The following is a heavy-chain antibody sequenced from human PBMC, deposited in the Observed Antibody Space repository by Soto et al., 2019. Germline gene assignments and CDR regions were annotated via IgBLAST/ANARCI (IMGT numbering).Heavy chain of an antibody. V-gene: IGHV3-30-3*01. CDR1: GFTFSSYA. Sequence: GGSLRLSCAASGFTFSSYAMHWVRQAPGKGPEWVAVISYDGSNKYYADSVKGRFTISRDNSKNTLYLQMNSLRAEDTAVYYCARGPYSSGWYFDYWGQGTLVTVSS. CDR3: ARGPYSSGWYFDY. CDR2: ISYDGSNK. J-gene: IGHJ4*02. D-gene: IGHD6-19*01.